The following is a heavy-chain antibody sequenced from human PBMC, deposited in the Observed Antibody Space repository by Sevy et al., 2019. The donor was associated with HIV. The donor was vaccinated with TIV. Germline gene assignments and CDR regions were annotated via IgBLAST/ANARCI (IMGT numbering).Heavy chain of an antibody. J-gene: IGHJ4*02. CDR3: AKSGYDFWRGYYTNFFDY. Sequence: GGSLRLSCVASGFTFSSYAMSWVRQAPGKGLEWVSAISGSGGSTYYADSVKGRFTISRDNSKNTLYLQMNSLRAEDTAVYYCAKSGYDFWRGYYTNFFDYWGQGTLVTVSS. V-gene: IGHV3-23*01. CDR2: ISGSGGST. CDR1: GFTFSSYA. D-gene: IGHD3-3*01.